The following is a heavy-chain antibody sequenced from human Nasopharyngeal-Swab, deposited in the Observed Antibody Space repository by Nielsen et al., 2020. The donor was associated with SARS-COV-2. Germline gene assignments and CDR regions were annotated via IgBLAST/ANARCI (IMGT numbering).Heavy chain of an antibody. D-gene: IGHD6-6*01. CDR2: INHSGST. Sequence: WIRQPPGKGLEWIGEINHSGSTNYNPSLKSRVTISVDTSKNQFSLKLSSVTAADTAVYYCARDIAARPASPSYYYGMDVWGQGTTVTVSS. J-gene: IGHJ6*02. CDR3: ARDIAARPASPSYYYGMDV. V-gene: IGHV4-34*01.